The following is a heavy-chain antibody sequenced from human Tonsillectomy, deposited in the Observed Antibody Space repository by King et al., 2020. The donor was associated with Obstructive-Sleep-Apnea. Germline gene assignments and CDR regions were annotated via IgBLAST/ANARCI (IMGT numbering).Heavy chain of an antibody. V-gene: IGHV3-30*02. J-gene: IGHJ4*02. Sequence: HVQLVESGGGVVQPGGSLRLSCAASGFTFSSYGMHWVRQAPGKGLEWVSFIWSDGSNKYYADSVKGRFTISRDNSKNTLYLQMNSLRPEDTAVYYCAKDPLWFGELLYKQEDVGRSFDFWGQGTLVTVSS. CDR3: AKDPLWFGELLYKQEDVGRSFDF. CDR1: GFTFSSYG. CDR2: IWSDGSNK. D-gene: IGHD3-10*01.